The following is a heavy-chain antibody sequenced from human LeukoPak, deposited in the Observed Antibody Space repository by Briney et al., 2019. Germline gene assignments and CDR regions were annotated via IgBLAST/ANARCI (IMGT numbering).Heavy chain of an antibody. Sequence: SETLSLTCAVSGGSFSGYYWSWIRQSPGKGLEWIGEINHGGFTNYNPSLKSRVTISLDTSKNLFSLNLRSVTAADTAVYYCARENCRSPACYPPYYYSGRDVGAKG. D-gene: IGHD2-2*01. V-gene: IGHV4-34*01. CDR1: GGSFSGYY. J-gene: IGHJ6*04. CDR2: INHGGFT. CDR3: ARENCRSPACYPPYYYSGRDV.